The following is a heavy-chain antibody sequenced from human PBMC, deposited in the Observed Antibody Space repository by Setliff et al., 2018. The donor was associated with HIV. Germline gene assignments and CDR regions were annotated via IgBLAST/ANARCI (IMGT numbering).Heavy chain of an antibody. CDR3: VRHGGVRIQRRTGIDY. J-gene: IGHJ4*02. D-gene: IGHD5-18*01. CDR2: IYTRGST. Sequence: SETLSLTCTVSGGSISSGSYYWNWIRQPAGKGLEWIGRIYTRGSTNYNPSLKSRVTISVDTSKNQFSLKLTSVTAADTAVYYCVRHGGVRIQRRTGIDYWGQGTLVTVSS. CDR1: GGSISSGSYY. V-gene: IGHV4-61*02.